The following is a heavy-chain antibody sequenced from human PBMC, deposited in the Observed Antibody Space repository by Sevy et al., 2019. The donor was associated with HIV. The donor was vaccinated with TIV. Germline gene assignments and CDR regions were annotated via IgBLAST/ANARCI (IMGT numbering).Heavy chain of an antibody. CDR3: AKRRVQSGLSGGGANYGMDV. J-gene: IGHJ6*02. V-gene: IGHV3-23*01. Sequence: GESLKISCAASGFPFSSYAMSWVRQAPGRGLEWVSTLIGGGRRTYYADSVTGRFIISRDNPRNTLYLQMNSLRAEDTAIYYCAKRRVQSGLSGGGANYGMDVCGRGTTVTVSS. CDR1: GFPFSSYA. CDR2: LIGGGRRT. D-gene: IGHD2-8*02.